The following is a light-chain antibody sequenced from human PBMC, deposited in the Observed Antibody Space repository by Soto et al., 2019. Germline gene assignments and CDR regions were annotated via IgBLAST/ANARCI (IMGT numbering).Light chain of an antibody. CDR1: QSISTY. CDR2: AAS. CDR3: QQGYSIPPST. Sequence: DIQMTQSPSSLSASVGDRVTITCRANQSISTYLNWYQQKPGKAPKLLIYAASNLQSGVLSRFSGSGSGTAFTLTISSLQPADFATYYCQQGYSIPPSTFGQGTKLEIK. J-gene: IGKJ2*01. V-gene: IGKV1-39*01.